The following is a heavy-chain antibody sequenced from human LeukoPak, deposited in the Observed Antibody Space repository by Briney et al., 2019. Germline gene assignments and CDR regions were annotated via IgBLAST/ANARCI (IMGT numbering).Heavy chain of an antibody. Sequence: GGSLRLSCAASGFTFSSYAMSWVRQAPGKGLEWVSAISGSGGSTYYADSVKGRFTISRDNSKNTLYLQMNSLRAEDTAVYYCARELHEYSSSSLGYWGQGTLVTVSS. CDR3: ARELHEYSSSSLGY. D-gene: IGHD6-6*01. CDR2: ISGSGGST. J-gene: IGHJ4*02. V-gene: IGHV3-23*01. CDR1: GFTFSSYA.